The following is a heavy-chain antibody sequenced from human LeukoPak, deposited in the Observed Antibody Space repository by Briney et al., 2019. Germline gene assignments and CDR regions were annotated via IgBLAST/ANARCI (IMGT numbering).Heavy chain of an antibody. Sequence: PGGSLRLSCAASGFTFSSYAMSWVRQAPGKGLEWVSSISSSSSYIYYADSVKGRFTISRDNAKNSLYLQMNSLRAEDTAVYYCARDSRTGADAFDIWGQGTMVTVSS. CDR1: GFTFSSYA. V-gene: IGHV3-21*01. CDR3: ARDSRTGADAFDI. CDR2: ISSSSSYI. J-gene: IGHJ3*02. D-gene: IGHD1-1*01.